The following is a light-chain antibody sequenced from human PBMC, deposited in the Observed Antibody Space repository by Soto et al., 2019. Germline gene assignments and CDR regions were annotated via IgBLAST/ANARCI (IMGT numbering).Light chain of an antibody. V-gene: IGKV3-15*01. CDR1: QSVIVN. J-gene: IGKJ1*01. CDR2: GAS. CDR3: QHYNKWAPWT. Sequence: EIVMTQSPATLSASPGERATLSCRASQSVIVNLAWYQQNPGQATRLLIYGASTRATGIPARFSGSGSGTEFTLTISSLKSEDFAVYSVQHYNKWAPWTFGQGTKVEIK.